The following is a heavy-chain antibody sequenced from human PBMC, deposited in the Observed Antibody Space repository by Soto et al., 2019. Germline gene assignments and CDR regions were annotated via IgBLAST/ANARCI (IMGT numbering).Heavy chain of an antibody. CDR1: GGSISSGDYY. CDR3: ARLGSDSSGYYFYFDY. J-gene: IGHJ4*02. D-gene: IGHD3-22*01. V-gene: IGHV4-30-4*01. CDR2: IYYSGST. Sequence: SETLSLTCTVSGGSISSGDYYWSWIRQPPGKGLAWIGYIYYSGSTSYNPSLKSRVTISVDTSTNQFSLKLSSVTAADTAVYYCARLGSDSSGYYFYFDYWGQGTLVTVSS.